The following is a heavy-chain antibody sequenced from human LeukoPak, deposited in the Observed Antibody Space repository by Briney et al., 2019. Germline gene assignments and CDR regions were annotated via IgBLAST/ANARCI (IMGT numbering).Heavy chain of an antibody. D-gene: IGHD2-15*01. Sequence: PGKSLRLSCAVSGFTINDYGVHWVRQAPGKGLEWVAVMWYDGSSQSYADSVKGRFTISRDNSKSTLSLQMNSLRAEDTAVYYCAKGGISGYLDYWGQGTLVTVSS. CDR2: MWYDGSSQ. J-gene: IGHJ4*02. CDR1: GFTINDYG. CDR3: AKGGISGYLDY. V-gene: IGHV3-33*06.